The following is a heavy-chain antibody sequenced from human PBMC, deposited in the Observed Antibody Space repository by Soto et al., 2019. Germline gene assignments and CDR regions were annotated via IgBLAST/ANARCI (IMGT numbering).Heavy chain of an antibody. V-gene: IGHV1-2*02. CDR3: ARDSHLDYYDSSGYPDY. J-gene: IGHJ4*02. Sequence: ASVKVSCKASGYSFTDYHIHWVRQAPGQGLEWMGWINPNSGGTNYAQKFQGRVTMTRDTSISTAYMELSRLRSDDTAVYYCARDSHLDYYDSSGYPDYWGQGTLVTVSS. D-gene: IGHD3-22*01. CDR2: INPNSGGT. CDR1: GYSFTDYH.